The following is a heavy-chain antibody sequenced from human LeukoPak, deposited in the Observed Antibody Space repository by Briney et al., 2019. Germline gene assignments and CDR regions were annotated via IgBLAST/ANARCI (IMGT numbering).Heavy chain of an antibody. D-gene: IGHD3-22*01. V-gene: IGHV4-30-2*01. Sequence: SETLSLTCTVSGGSITGYYWSWLRQPPGKGLEWIGYIYRSESTYYNPSLKSRVTISVDRSKNQFSLKLSPVTAADTAVYYCARGDSSGYPNWFDPWGQGTLVTVSS. J-gene: IGHJ5*02. CDR2: IYRSEST. CDR3: ARGDSSGYPNWFDP. CDR1: GGSITGYY.